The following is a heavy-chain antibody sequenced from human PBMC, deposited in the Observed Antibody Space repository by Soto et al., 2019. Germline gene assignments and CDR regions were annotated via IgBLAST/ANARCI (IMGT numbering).Heavy chain of an antibody. CDR2: ISSSSSYI. J-gene: IGHJ4*02. Sequence: PGGSLRLSCAASGFTFSSYSMNWVRQAPGKGLEWVSSISSSSSYIYYADSVKGRFTISRDNAKNSLYLQMNSLRAEDTAVYYCCISQQYSGYNGPTHYWGQGTLVTVSS. D-gene: IGHD5-12*01. V-gene: IGHV3-21*01. CDR3: CISQQYSGYNGPTHY. CDR1: GFTFSSYS.